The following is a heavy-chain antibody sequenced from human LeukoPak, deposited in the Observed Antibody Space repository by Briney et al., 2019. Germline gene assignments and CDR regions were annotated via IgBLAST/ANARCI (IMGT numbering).Heavy chain of an antibody. CDR2: IYYSGST. V-gene: IGHV4-59*08. D-gene: IGHD6-13*01. J-gene: IGHJ4*02. CDR3: ARLLAAAADY. Sequence: SETLSLTCTVSGGSISSYYWSWIRQPPGKGLEWIGYIYYSGSTNYNPSLKSRVTISVDTSKNQFSLKLSSVTAADTAVYYCARLLAAAADYWGQGTLVTASS. CDR1: GGSISSYY.